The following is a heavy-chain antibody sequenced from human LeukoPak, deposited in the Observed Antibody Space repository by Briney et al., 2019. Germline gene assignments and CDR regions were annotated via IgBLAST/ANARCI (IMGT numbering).Heavy chain of an antibody. Sequence: SETLSLTCTVSGGSISSSRYYWGWIRQPPGKGLEWIGSIYYSGSTYYNPSLKSRVTISVDTSKNQFSLKLSSVTAADTAVYYCARDRYHNWFDPWGQGTLVTVSS. CDR3: ARDRYHNWFDP. V-gene: IGHV4-39*07. CDR1: GGSISSSRYY. D-gene: IGHD3-16*02. CDR2: IYYSGST. J-gene: IGHJ5*02.